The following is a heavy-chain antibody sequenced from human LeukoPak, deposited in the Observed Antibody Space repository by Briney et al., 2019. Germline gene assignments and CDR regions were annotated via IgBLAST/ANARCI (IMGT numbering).Heavy chain of an antibody. V-gene: IGHV3-21*01. CDR1: GFTFSSYS. J-gene: IGHJ4*02. CDR2: ISSSSSYI. CDR3: ARGFRRTTVTESDS. D-gene: IGHD4-17*01. Sequence: GGSLRLSCAASGFTFSSYSMNWVRQAPGKGLEWVASISSSSSYIYYADSMEGRFTISRDNAKNSLYLQMNSLRAEDTALYYCARGFRRTTVTESDSWGQGTLVTVSS.